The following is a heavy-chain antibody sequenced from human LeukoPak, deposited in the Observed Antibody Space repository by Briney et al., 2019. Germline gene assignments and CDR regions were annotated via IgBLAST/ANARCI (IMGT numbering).Heavy chain of an antibody. CDR2: ISWDGGST. CDR3: AKDHTIFGVVTFFDY. D-gene: IGHD3-3*01. Sequence: GGSLRLSCAASGFTFDDYAMHWVRQAPGKGLEWVSLISWDGGSTYYADSVKGRFTISRDNSKNSLYLQMNSLRAVDTALYYCAKDHTIFGVVTFFDYWGQGTLVTVSS. CDR1: GFTFDDYA. J-gene: IGHJ4*02. V-gene: IGHV3-43D*04.